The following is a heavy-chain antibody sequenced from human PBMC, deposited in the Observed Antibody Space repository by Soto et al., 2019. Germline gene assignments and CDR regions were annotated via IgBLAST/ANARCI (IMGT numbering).Heavy chain of an antibody. CDR2: ISGSGGST. CDR1: GFTFSSYA. CDR3: AKDLGDYIWGSYRYPYDAFDI. D-gene: IGHD3-16*02. Sequence: EVQLLESGGGWVQPGGSLRLSCAASGFTFSSYAMSWVRQAPGKGLEWVSAISGSGGSTYYADSVKGRFTISRDNSKNTLYLQMNSLRAEDTAVYYCAKDLGDYIWGSYRYPYDAFDIWGQGTMVTVSS. J-gene: IGHJ3*02. V-gene: IGHV3-23*01.